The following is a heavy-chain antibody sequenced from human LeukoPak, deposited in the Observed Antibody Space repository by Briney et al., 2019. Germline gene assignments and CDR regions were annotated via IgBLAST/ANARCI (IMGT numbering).Heavy chain of an antibody. D-gene: IGHD6-13*01. CDR3: AKRTSGSSWYSSDS. V-gene: IGHV3-23*01. CDR2: IIGNGGSA. CDR1: GFTFSSFA. J-gene: IGHJ4*02. Sequence: GGSLRLSCSAFGFTFSSFALSWVRQAPGKGLEWVSGIIGNGGSAYYADSVKGRFTISRDNSKTTLFLQMNSLRAEDTAVYYCAKRTSGSSWYSSDSWGQGTLVTVSS.